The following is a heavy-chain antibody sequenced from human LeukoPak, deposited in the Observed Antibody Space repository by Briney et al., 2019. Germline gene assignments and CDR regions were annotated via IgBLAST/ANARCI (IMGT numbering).Heavy chain of an antibody. CDR2: IKQDGSEK. CDR3: ARDWYDNTDAFDI. CDR1: GFTFSSYR. D-gene: IGHD3-9*01. Sequence: TGGSLRLSCAASGFTFSSYRMSWVRQAPGKGLEWVANIKQDGSEKYYVDSVKGRFTISRDNAKNSLYLQMNSLRAEDTAVYYCARDWYDNTDAFDIWGQGTMVTVSS. V-gene: IGHV3-7*01. J-gene: IGHJ3*02.